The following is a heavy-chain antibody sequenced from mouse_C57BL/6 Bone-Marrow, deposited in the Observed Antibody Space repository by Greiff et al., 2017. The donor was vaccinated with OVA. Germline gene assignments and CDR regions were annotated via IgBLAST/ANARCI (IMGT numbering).Heavy chain of an antibody. V-gene: IGHV1-15*01. Sequence: VQLQQSGAELVRPGASVTLSCKASGYTFTDYEMHWVKQTPVHGLEWIGAIDPETGGTAYNQKFKGKAILTADKFSSTAYMELRSLTSEDSAVYYCTRSYSNYGDFDYWGQGTTLTVSS. CDR1: GYTFTDYE. CDR3: TRSYSNYGDFDY. J-gene: IGHJ2*01. D-gene: IGHD2-5*01. CDR2: IDPETGGT.